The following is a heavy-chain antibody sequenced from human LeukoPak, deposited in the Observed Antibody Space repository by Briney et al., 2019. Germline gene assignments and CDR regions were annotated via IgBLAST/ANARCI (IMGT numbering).Heavy chain of an antibody. V-gene: IGHV1-18*01. J-gene: IGHJ6*02. CDR2: ISAYNGYT. CDR3: ARYRDSSGYYYYYYGMDV. Sequence: ASVKVSCKASGYTFTSYGISWVRQAPGQGLEWMGWISAYNGYTNYAQKLQGRVTMTTDTSTSTAYMELRSLRSDDTAVYYCARYRDSSGYYYYYYGMDVWGQGTTVTVSS. CDR1: GYTFTSYG. D-gene: IGHD3-22*01.